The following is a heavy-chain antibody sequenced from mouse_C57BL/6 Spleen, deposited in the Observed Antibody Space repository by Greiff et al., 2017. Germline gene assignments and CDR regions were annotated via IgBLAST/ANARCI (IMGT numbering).Heavy chain of an antibody. J-gene: IGHJ4*01. CDR2: IHPNSGST. Sequence: VQLQQPGAELVKPGASVKLSCKASGYTFTSYWMHWVKQRPGQGLEWIGMIHPNSGSTNYNEKFKSKATLTVDKSSSTAYMQLSSLTSEDSAVXYCASSDGSFYAMDYWGQGTSVTVSS. CDR3: ASSDGSFYAMDY. CDR1: GYTFTSYW. D-gene: IGHD2-3*01. V-gene: IGHV1-64*01.